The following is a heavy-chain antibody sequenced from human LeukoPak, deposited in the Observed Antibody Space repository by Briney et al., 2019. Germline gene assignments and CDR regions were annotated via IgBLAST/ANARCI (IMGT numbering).Heavy chain of an antibody. D-gene: IGHD5-12*01. CDR3: ARDGGGYEFFDF. J-gene: IGHJ4*02. V-gene: IGHV3-48*02. Sequence: PGGSLRLSCAASGFTFSSYSMNRVRQAPGKGLEWVSYISTSSGTIYYTDSVKGRFTISRDNAKNSLYLQMNSLRDEDTAVYYCARDGGGYEFFDFRGQGTRVTVSS. CDR1: GFTFSSYS. CDR2: ISTSSGTI.